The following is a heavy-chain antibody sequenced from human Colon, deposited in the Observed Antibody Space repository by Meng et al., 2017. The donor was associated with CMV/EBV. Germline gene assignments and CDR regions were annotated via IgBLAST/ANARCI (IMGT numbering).Heavy chain of an antibody. CDR3: AKGRARNDYWFDP. CDR1: GDSISNYY. J-gene: IGHJ5*02. D-gene: IGHD4/OR15-4a*01. Sequence: VKLQEAGPGLVKPSETLSLTCTVSGDSISNYYWSWIRQSPGKGLEWIGYIYSSGSTNYNPSLKSRVTISIDTSKNQFSLKLTSVTAADTAVYYCAKGRARNDYWFDPWGQETLVTVSS. V-gene: IGHV4-59*01. CDR2: IYSSGST.